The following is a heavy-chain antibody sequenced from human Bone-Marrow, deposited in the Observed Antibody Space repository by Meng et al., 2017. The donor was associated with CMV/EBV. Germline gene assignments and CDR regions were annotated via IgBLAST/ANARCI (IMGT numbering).Heavy chain of an antibody. CDR2: IYYSGST. V-gene: IGHV4-61*01. CDR3: ARTVVVVAAIGGWYFDL. CDR1: GGSVSSGSYY. J-gene: IGHJ2*01. D-gene: IGHD2-15*01. Sequence: SETLSLPCPVSGGSVSSGSYYWSWIRQPPGKGLEWIGYIYYSGSTNYNPSLKSRVTISVDSSKNQFSLKLSSVTAADTAVYYCARTVVVVAAIGGWYFDLWGRGTLVTVAS.